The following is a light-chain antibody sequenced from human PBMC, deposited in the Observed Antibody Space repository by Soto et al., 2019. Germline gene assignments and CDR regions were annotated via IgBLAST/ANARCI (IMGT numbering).Light chain of an antibody. Sequence: EIVMTQSPATLSVSPGERATLSCRASQSVSGNLAWYQQKPGQAPRLLIYAASTRATGIPARFSGSGSGTEFTLTISSLQSEDFEVYYCQQYNNWPPFTFGPGTKVDIK. CDR1: QSVSGN. V-gene: IGKV3-15*01. CDR2: AAS. J-gene: IGKJ3*01. CDR3: QQYNNWPPFT.